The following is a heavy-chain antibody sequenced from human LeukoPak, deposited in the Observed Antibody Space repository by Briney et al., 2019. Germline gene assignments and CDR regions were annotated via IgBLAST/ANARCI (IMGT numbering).Heavy chain of an antibody. CDR1: GYTFTSYG. J-gene: IGHJ6*03. D-gene: IGHD3-10*01. CDR3: AREGIGWFGELVSRSHMDV. CDR2: ISAYNGNT. Sequence: GASVKVSCKASGYTFTSYGISWVRQAPGQGLEWMGWISAYNGNTNYAQTLQGRFTITTDTSTSTAYMELRRMRSDDTAVYYCAREGIGWFGELVSRSHMDVWGKGTTVTVYS. V-gene: IGHV1-18*01.